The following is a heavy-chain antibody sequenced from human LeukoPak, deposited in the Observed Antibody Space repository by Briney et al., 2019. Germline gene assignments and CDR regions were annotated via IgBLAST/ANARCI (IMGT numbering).Heavy chain of an antibody. V-gene: IGHV1-18*01. CDR1: GYTFTSHG. CDR3: ARDPGGTWGFDY. D-gene: IGHD7-27*01. Sequence: ASVKVSCKASGYTFTSHGLSWARQAPGQGLEWMGWISIYSGNTNYAQKFQDRISMTTDTSTNTAYMGLRSLKSDDTAVYYCARDPGGTWGFDYWGQGALVTVSS. J-gene: IGHJ4*02. CDR2: ISIYSGNT.